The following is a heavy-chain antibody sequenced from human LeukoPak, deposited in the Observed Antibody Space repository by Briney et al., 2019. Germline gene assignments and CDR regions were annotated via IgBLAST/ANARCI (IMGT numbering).Heavy chain of an antibody. CDR3: TSDPLIRGGVDY. V-gene: IGHV3-15*01. J-gene: IGHJ4*02. D-gene: IGHD3-10*01. CDR2: IKSKTDGETA. Sequence: GGSPRLSCAASGFSFSLAWMSWVRQPPGKGLEWVGRIKSKTDGETADYGAPVEGRFTISRDDSTNTLYLQMSSLRTEDTAVYYCTSDPLIRGGVDYWGQGTLVTVSS. CDR1: GFSFSLAW.